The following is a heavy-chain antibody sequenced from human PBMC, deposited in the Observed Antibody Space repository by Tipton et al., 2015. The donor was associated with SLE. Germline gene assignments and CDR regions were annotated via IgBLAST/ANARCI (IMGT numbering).Heavy chain of an antibody. J-gene: IGHJ3*02. CDR2: INPSGSSI. D-gene: IGHD1-26*01. CDR1: GNTFTSYY. V-gene: IGHV1-46*01. CDR3: ARQRRGGTYYAAFDI. Sequence: QLVQSGAEVKKPGASVKVSCKASGNTFTSYYIHWVRQAPGQGLEWMGVINPSGSSISYAQKFQGRVTMTRDTSTTTAFMELGSLRSDDTAVYYCARQRRGGTYYAAFDIWGQGTMVTVSS.